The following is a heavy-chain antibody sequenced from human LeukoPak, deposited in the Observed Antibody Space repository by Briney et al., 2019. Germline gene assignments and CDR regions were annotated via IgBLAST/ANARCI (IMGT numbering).Heavy chain of an antibody. V-gene: IGHV3-48*02. J-gene: IGHJ4*02. CDR1: GFTFTNYA. D-gene: IGHD3-10*01. CDR2: ISVRSGTI. CDR3: TRGGAWFGTFDY. Sequence: PGGTLTLTCAASGFTFTNYALNWVRQAPGKGLEWISYISVRSGTIHYADCVKGRFTISRDNAKNSLYLQMNSLRDEDAAIYYGTRGGAWFGTFDYWGEGTLVTVS.